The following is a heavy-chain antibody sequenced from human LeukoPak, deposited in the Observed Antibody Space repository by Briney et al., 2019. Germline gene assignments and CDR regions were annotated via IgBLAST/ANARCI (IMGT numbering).Heavy chain of an antibody. V-gene: IGHV3-23*01. CDR2: ISGSGGST. J-gene: IGHJ3*02. CDR3: AKDLVSGITMILDAFDI. Sequence: GGSLRLSCAASGFGMSGNAMTWVRQAPGKGLEWVSAISGSGGSTYYADSVKGQFTISRDNSKNTLYLQMNSLRAEDTAVYYCAKDLVSGITMILDAFDIWGQGTMVTVSS. D-gene: IGHD3-22*01. CDR1: GFGMSGNA.